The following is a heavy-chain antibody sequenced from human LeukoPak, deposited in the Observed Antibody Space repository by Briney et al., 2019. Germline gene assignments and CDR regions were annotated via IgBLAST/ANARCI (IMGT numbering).Heavy chain of an antibody. J-gene: IGHJ4*02. CDR1: GFTFSSNA. D-gene: IGHD4-17*01. CDR3: AKRTDYGDYVGYFDY. V-gene: IGHV3-23*01. CDR2: ISGSGGST. Sequence: GGSLRLSCAASGFTFSSNAMSWVRQAPGKGLEWVSAISGSGGSTYYADSVKGRFTISRDNSKNTLYLQMNSLRAEDTAVYYCAKRTDYGDYVGYFDYWGQGTLVTVSS.